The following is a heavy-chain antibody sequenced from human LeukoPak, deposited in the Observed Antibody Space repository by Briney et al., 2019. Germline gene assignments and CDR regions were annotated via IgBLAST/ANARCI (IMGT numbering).Heavy chain of an antibody. CDR1: GFTFSTYG. Sequence: GGTLRLSCAASGFTFSTYGMTWVRQAPGKGLEWVSAIGGSGVSTYYADSVKGRFTISRDNSKNTLYLQMNSLRAEDTAVYYCARAYCSGGSCYPYYYYMDVWGKGTTVTISS. J-gene: IGHJ6*03. CDR3: ARAYCSGGSCYPYYYYMDV. V-gene: IGHV3-23*01. CDR2: IGGSGVST. D-gene: IGHD2-15*01.